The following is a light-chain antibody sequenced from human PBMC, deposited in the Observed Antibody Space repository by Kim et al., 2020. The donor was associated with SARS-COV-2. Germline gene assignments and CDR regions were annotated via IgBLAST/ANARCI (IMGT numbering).Light chain of an antibody. CDR2: DAS. Sequence: PGERASLACRASQSSSSFLAWYQPNPGQAPRLLIYDASNRATGIPARFSGSGCGTDFTLTISSLEPEDFAVYYCQQRSNWPPRVTFGQGTRLEIK. CDR3: QQRSNWPPRVT. CDR1: QSSSSF. J-gene: IGKJ5*01. V-gene: IGKV3-11*01.